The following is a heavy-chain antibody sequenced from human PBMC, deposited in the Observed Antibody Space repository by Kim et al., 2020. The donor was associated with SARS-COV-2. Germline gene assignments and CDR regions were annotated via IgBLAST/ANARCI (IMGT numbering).Heavy chain of an antibody. CDR3: AGDRWSDY. Sequence: TGSTTYPQKFQGRGTMTRDTSINTAYMELSRLGSDDTAVYYCAGDRWSDYWGQGTLVTVSS. J-gene: IGHJ4*02. CDR2: TGST. V-gene: IGHV1-2*02. D-gene: IGHD2-15*01.